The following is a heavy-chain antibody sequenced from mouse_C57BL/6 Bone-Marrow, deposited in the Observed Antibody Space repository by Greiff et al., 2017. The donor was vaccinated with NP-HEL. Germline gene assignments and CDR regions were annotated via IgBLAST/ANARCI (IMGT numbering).Heavy chain of an antibody. CDR3: ARQAIYYGNPGGFAY. Sequence: DVMLVESGGGLVQPGGSLKLSCAASGFTFSDYYMYWVRQTPEKRLEWVAYISNGGGSTYYPDTVKGRFTISRDNAKNTLYLQMSRLKSEDTAMYYCARQAIYYGNPGGFAYWGQGTLVTVSA. D-gene: IGHD2-1*01. J-gene: IGHJ3*01. CDR2: ISNGGGST. CDR1: GFTFSDYY. V-gene: IGHV5-12*01.